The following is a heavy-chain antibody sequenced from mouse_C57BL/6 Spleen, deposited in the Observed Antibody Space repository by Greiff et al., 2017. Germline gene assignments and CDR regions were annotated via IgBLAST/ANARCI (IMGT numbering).Heavy chain of an antibody. V-gene: IGHV1-69*01. CDR2: IDPSDSYT. D-gene: IGHD2-12*01. CDR1: GYTFTSYW. J-gene: IGHJ3*01. CDR3: ALNDEGFAY. Sequence: LKQPGAELVMPGASVKLSCKASGYTFTSYWMHWVKQRPGQGLEWIGEIDPSDSYTNYNQKFKGKSTLTVDKSSSTAYMQLSSLTSEDSAVYYCALNDEGFAYWGQGTLVTVSA.